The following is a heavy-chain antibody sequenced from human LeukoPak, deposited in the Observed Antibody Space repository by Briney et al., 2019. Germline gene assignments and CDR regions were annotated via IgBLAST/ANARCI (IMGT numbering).Heavy chain of an antibody. Sequence: NASETLSLTCTVSGGSISSYYRSWIRQPPGKGLEWIGYIYYSGSTNYNPSLKSRVTISVDTSKNQFSLKLSSVTAADTAVYYCARGVLYQLPPGGWFDPWGQGTLVTVSS. J-gene: IGHJ5*02. CDR3: ARGVLYQLPPGGWFDP. D-gene: IGHD2-2*01. CDR2: IYYSGST. CDR1: GGSISSYY. V-gene: IGHV4-59*01.